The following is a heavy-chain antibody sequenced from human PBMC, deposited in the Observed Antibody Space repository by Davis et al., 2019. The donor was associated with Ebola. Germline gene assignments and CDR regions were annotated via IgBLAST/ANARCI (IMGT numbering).Heavy chain of an antibody. CDR1: GGTFTNYV. D-gene: IGHD6-13*01. Sequence: SVKVSCKASGGTFTNYVISWVQQAPGQGLEWMGRIIPIFGLANYAQKFQGRVTITADKSANTAYMELRSLRSDDTAVYYCARDHFTAAAGISGMDVWGQGTTVTVSS. J-gene: IGHJ6*02. V-gene: IGHV1-69*04. CDR2: IIPIFGLA. CDR3: ARDHFTAAAGISGMDV.